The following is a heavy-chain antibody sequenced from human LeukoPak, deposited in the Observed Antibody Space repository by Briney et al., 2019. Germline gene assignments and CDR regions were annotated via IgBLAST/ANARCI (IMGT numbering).Heavy chain of an antibody. V-gene: IGHV4-39*01. CDR1: GGSISSSSYY. CDR3: ARPRTGE. D-gene: IGHD7-27*01. Sequence: SETLSLTCTVSGGSISSSSYYWGWIRQPPGKGLEWIGSIYYSGSTYYNPSLKSRVTISVDTSKNQFSLKLSSVTAADTAVYYCARPRTGEWGQGTLVTVSS. J-gene: IGHJ4*02. CDR2: IYYSGST.